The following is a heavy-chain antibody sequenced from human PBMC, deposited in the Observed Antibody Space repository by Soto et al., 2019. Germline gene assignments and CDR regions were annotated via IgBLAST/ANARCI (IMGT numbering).Heavy chain of an antibody. CDR3: AKRLAAAGSSHHFDY. V-gene: IGHV3-23*01. Sequence: EVQLLESGGGLAQPGGSLRLSCVASGFTFSSYAMSWVRQVPGQGLEWVSTFGTSGNTYYADSVKGRFTISRDNPKNTLYLQMDGLRADDTATYFCAKRLAAAGSSHHFDYWGQGTLVTVSS. J-gene: IGHJ4*02. D-gene: IGHD6-25*01. CDR2: FGTSGNT. CDR1: GFTFSSYA.